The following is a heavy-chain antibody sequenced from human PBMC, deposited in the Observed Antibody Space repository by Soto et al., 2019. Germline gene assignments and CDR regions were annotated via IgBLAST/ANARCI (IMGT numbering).Heavy chain of an antibody. J-gene: IGHJ4*02. Sequence: QLQLQESGSGLVKPSQTLSLTCVVSGDSISSGGYSWNWIRPSPGKGLEWIGHTYHSGGTLYHQSLVSRVTISVDKSKNQFSLRLTSVTAADTAVYYCARDSLSGYYFDFWGQGTLVTVSS. CDR2: TYHSGGT. V-gene: IGHV4-30-2*06. CDR3: ARDSLSGYYFDF. CDR1: GDSISSGGYS. D-gene: IGHD3-22*01.